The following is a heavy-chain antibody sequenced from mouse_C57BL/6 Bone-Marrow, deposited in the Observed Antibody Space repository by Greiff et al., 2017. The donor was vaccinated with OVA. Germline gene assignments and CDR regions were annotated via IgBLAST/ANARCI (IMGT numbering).Heavy chain of an antibody. CDR2: INPSTGGT. CDR3: ARWYYGSSLYCAMDY. D-gene: IGHD1-1*01. CDR1: GYSFTGYY. J-gene: IGHJ4*01. V-gene: IGHV1-42*01. Sequence: VQLQQSGPELVKPGASVKISCKASGYSFTGYYMNWVKQSPEKSLEWIGEINPSTGGTTYNQKFKAKATLTVDKSSSTAYMQLKSLTSADSAVYYGARWYYGSSLYCAMDYWGQGTSVTVSS.